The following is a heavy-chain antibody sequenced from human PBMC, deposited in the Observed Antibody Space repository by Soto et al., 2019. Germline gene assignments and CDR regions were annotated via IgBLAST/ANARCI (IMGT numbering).Heavy chain of an antibody. Sequence: SETLSLTCTVSGGSISDNDWTCIRQPPGKGLEWIGYIYYSESTNYNPYLKSRVTISIDTSKNQFSLKLSSVTAADTAVYHCARHGITGSYYDASDYWGQGTLVTVSS. J-gene: IGHJ4*02. CDR3: ARHGITGSYYDASDY. CDR1: GGSISDND. CDR2: IYYSEST. V-gene: IGHV4-59*08. D-gene: IGHD1-26*01.